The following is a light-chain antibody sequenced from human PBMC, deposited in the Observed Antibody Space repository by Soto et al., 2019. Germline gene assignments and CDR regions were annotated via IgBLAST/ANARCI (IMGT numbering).Light chain of an antibody. CDR3: QQYYHWRT. Sequence: EIVMPQSPAILSVSPGETGTLSCRASQDIGTKLAWYQQKPGQAPRLLMYDVSTRASAAPARFSGSGSGSEFTLTISSLQSEDFAIYFCQQYYHWRTFGQGTKVDIK. V-gene: IGKV3-15*01. CDR2: DVS. J-gene: IGKJ1*01. CDR1: QDIGTK.